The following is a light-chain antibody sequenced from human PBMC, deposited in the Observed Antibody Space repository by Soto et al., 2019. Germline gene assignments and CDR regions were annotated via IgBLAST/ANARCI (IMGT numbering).Light chain of an antibody. CDR2: RNN. V-gene: IGLV1-47*01. J-gene: IGLJ7*01. Sequence: QSVLTQPPSVSGTPGQRVTISCSGSSSNIGSSHVYWYQQLPGTAPKLLIYRNNQWPSGVPDRFSGSKAGTSASLVISGLRSEDEADYYCSAWDESLSGWVFGGGTQLTVL. CDR3: SAWDESLSGWV. CDR1: SSNIGSSH.